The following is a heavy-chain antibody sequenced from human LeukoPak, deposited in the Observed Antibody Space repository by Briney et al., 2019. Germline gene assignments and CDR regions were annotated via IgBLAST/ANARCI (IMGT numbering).Heavy chain of an antibody. CDR2: ISSSSSYI. V-gene: IGHV3-21*01. J-gene: IGHJ4*02. CDR1: GFTFSSYS. Sequence: GGSLRLSCAASGFTFSSYSMNWVRQAPGKGLEWVSSISSSSSYIYYADSVKGRFTISRDNAKNSLYLQMNSLRAADTAVYYCARGVLTGDPDYWGQGTLVAVSS. CDR3: ARGVLTGDPDY. D-gene: IGHD7-27*01.